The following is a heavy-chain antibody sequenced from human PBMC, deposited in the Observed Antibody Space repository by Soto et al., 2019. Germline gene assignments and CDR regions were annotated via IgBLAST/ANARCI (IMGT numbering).Heavy chain of an antibody. Sequence: SETLSLTCTFSGFSISSYYWSWIRQPPGKGLEWIGEINHSGGTNYNPSLKSRVTISVDTSKNQFSLKLSSVTAADTAVYYCARGFRFVRIQTWGQGTLVTVSS. D-gene: IGHD2-21*01. CDR2: INHSGGT. CDR3: ARGFRFVRIQT. CDR1: GFSISSYY. J-gene: IGHJ5*02. V-gene: IGHV4-34*01.